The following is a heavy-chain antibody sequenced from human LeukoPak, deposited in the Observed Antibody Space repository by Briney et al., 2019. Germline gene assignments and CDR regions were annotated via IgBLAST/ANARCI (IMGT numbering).Heavy chain of an antibody. D-gene: IGHD2-8*02. J-gene: IGHJ4*02. CDR3: AREESGGYFDY. CDR2: INPTGTST. Sequence: ASVKVSCKASGYTFTNYYMHWVRQAPGQGLEWMGLINPTGTSTNYAQKFRGRVTMTRDRSTTTVYMELSSLRSEDTAVYYCAREESGGYFDYWGEGTLVTVSS. CDR1: GYTFTNYY. V-gene: IGHV1-46*01.